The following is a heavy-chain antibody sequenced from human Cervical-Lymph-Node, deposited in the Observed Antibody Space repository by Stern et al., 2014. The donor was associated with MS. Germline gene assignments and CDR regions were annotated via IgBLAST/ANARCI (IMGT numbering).Heavy chain of an antibody. CDR3: ARGGRSSSFFCPDY. D-gene: IGHD6-13*01. CDR1: GGTFRGYA. V-gene: IGHV1-69*01. CDR2: IIPMFGTA. Sequence: QVQLVESGAEVRKPGSSVKVSCKASGGTFRGYAINWVRQAPGQGLEWMGGIIPMFGTADYAQKFQGRVKITADESTNIVYMEFSSLRSEDMAVYYCARGGRSSSFFCPDYWGQGTLVIVSS. J-gene: IGHJ4*02.